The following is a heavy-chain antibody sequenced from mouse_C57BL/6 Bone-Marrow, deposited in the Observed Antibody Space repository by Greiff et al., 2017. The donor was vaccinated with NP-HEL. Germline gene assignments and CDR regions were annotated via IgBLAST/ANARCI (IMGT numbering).Heavy chain of an antibody. J-gene: IGHJ3*01. Sequence: VQLQQSGPVLVKPGASVKMSCKASGYTFTDYYMNWVKQSHGKSLEWIGVINPYNGGTSYNQKFKGKATLTVDKSSSTAYMELNSLTSEDSAVYYCARGGIYYDYPWFAYWGQGTLVTVSA. CDR2: INPYNGGT. V-gene: IGHV1-19*01. D-gene: IGHD2-4*01. CDR1: GYTFTDYY. CDR3: ARGGIYYDYPWFAY.